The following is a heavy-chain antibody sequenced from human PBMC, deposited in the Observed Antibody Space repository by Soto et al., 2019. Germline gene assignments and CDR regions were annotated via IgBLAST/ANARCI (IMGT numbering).Heavy chain of an antibody. V-gene: IGHV4-39*01. J-gene: IGHJ6*03. CDR3: ASIPLRYCTNGVCYRYSYYSMDV. CDR1: GGSISSSSYY. D-gene: IGHD2-8*01. Sequence: SETLSLTCTVSGGSISSSSYYWGWMRQPPGKGLEWIGSIYYSGSTYYNPSLKSTVTISVDTSKNQFSLTLSSVTAADTAVYYCASIPLRYCTNGVCYRYSYYSMDVWGKGTTVTVSS. CDR2: IYYSGST.